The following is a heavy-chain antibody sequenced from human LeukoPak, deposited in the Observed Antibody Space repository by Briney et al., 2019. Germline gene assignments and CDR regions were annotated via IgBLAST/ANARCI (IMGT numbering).Heavy chain of an antibody. V-gene: IGHV3-7*01. J-gene: IGHJ6*03. CDR1: GFTFSSYW. D-gene: IGHD3-3*01. CDR3: ARVHVWSGYYTPSDNYYYYYMDV. Sequence: PGGSLRLSCAASGFTFSSYWMSWVRQAPGKGLEWVANVKQNGNEKNYVDSVKGRFTISRDNAKNSLFLQMNSLRAEDTAVYYCARVHVWSGYYTPSDNYYYYYMDVWGKGTTVTVSS. CDR2: VKQNGNEK.